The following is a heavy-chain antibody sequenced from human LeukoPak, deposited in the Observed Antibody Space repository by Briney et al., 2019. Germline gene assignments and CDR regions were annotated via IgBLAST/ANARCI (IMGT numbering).Heavy chain of an antibody. CDR2: INTDGSTT. CDR1: GFTFSSYW. CDR3: ARDPGGDYYFDY. V-gene: IGHV3-74*01. Sequence: PGGSLRLSCAASGFTFSSYWMHWVRQAPGKGLVWISGINTDGSTTSYADSVKGRFTISRDNANNTLYLQMNSLRAEDTAVYYCARDPGGDYYFDYWGQGTLVTVSS. D-gene: IGHD4-17*01. J-gene: IGHJ4*02.